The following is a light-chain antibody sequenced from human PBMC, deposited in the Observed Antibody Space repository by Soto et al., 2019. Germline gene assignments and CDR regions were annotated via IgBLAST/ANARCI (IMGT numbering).Light chain of an antibody. CDR2: GNS. J-gene: IGLJ1*01. CDR3: ESYGDSLSGYV. Sequence: QSVLTQPPSVSGAPGQRVTISCTGSNSNIGAGYDVHWYQQLPGTAPKLLIYGNSNRPSGVPDRFSGSKSGTSASLTITGLQAEDEADYYCESYGDSLSGYVCGTGTKVTVL. CDR1: NSNIGAGYD. V-gene: IGLV1-40*01.